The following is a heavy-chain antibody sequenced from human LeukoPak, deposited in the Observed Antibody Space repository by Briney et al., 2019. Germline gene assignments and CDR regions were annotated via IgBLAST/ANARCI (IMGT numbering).Heavy chain of an antibody. CDR1: GGSISTYY. CDR2: IYYSGST. D-gene: IGHD2-2*02. Sequence: SETLSLTCTVSGGSISTYYWSWIRQPPGKGLEGIGYIYYSGSTNYNPSLKSRVTISVDTSKNQFSLKLSSVTAADTAVYYCARTPCSSTSCYRSWFDPWGQGTLVTVSS. J-gene: IGHJ5*02. V-gene: IGHV4-59*01. CDR3: ARTPCSSTSCYRSWFDP.